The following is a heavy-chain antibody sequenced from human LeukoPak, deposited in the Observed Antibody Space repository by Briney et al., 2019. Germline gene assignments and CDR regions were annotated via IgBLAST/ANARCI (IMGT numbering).Heavy chain of an antibody. D-gene: IGHD3-22*01. CDR2: INPNSGGT. J-gene: IGHJ4*02. CDR3: AILRYYYDSSGISDLDY. V-gene: IGHV1-2*02. CDR1: GYTFTGYY. Sequence: ASVKVSCKASGYTFTGYYMHWVRQAPGQGLEWMGWINPNSGGTNYAQKFQGRVTMTRDTSISTAYMELSRLRSDDTAVYYCAILRYYYDSSGISDLDYWGQGTLVTVSS.